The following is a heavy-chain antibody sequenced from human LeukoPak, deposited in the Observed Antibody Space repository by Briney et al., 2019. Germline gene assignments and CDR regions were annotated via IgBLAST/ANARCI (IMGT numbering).Heavy chain of an antibody. Sequence: GGSLRLSCAASGFTFSSYSMNWVRRAPGKGLEWVSSISSSSSYIYYADSVKGRFTISRDNAKNSLYLQMNSLRAEDTAVYYCARAGYRDYDFWSGYFSWFDPWGQGTLVTVSS. CDR1: GFTFSSYS. D-gene: IGHD3-3*01. CDR2: ISSSSSYI. CDR3: ARAGYRDYDFWSGYFSWFDP. V-gene: IGHV3-21*01. J-gene: IGHJ5*02.